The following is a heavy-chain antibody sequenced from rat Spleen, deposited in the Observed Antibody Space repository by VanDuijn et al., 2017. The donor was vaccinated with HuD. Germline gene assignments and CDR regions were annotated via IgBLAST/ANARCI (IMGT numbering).Heavy chain of an antibody. J-gene: IGHJ3*01. CDR1: GYSITTAYR. V-gene: IGHV3-3*01. CDR3: TTVVQGHGFAY. Sequence: EVHLQESGPGLVKPSQSLSLTCSVTGYSITTAYRWNWIRKFPGNKLEWMGYINSAGNTLYNPSLKSRISITRDTSKNQFFLQMNSLRSEDTATYYCTTVVQGHGFAYWGQGTLVTVSS. CDR2: INSAGNT. D-gene: IGHD1-1*01.